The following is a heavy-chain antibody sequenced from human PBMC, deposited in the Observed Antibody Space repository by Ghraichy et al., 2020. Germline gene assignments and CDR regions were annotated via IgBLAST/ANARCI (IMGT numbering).Heavy chain of an antibody. D-gene: IGHD6-13*01. V-gene: IGHV4-61*01. CDR1: GGSVSSGSYY. CDR3: ARGRGQQLVRRAFDI. J-gene: IGHJ3*02. Sequence: SQTLSLTCTVSGGSVSSGSYYWSWIRQPPGKGLEWIGYIYYSGSTNYNPSLKSRVTISVDTSKNQFSLKLSSVTAADTAVYYCARGRGQQLVRRAFDIWGQGTMVTVSS. CDR2: IYYSGST.